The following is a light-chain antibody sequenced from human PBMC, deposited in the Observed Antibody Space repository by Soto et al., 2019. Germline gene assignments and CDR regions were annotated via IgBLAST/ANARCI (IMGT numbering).Light chain of an antibody. CDR2: STD. CDR3: LLYYGGAVV. V-gene: IGLV7-43*01. CDR1: TGTVTSGHY. Sequence: QAVVTQEPSLTVSTGWTVTLTCASSTGTVTSGHYPNWLQQKPGQAPRALIYSTDTRHSWTPARFSGSLLGGKAALTLSGVQPEDEADYYCLLYYGGAVVFGGGTKLTV. J-gene: IGLJ2*01.